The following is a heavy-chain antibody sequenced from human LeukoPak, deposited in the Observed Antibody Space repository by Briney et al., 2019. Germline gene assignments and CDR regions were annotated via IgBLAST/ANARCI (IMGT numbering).Heavy chain of an antibody. J-gene: IGHJ4*02. CDR2: INHSGST. D-gene: IGHD6-13*01. V-gene: IGHV4-34*01. CDR3: AVIAAAGGFDY. Sequence: SETLSLTCAVYGGSFSGYYWSWIRHPPGKGLEWIGEINHSGSTNYNPSLKSRVTISVDTSKNQFSLKLSSVTAADTAVYYCAVIAAAGGFDYWGQGTLVTVSS. CDR1: GGSFSGYY.